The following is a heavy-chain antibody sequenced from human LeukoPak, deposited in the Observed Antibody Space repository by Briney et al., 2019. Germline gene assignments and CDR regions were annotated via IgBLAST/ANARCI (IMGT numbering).Heavy chain of an antibody. Sequence: SETLSLTCTVSGGSISSGSYYWSWIRQPPGKGLEWIGYIYYSGSTNYNPSLKSRVTISVDTSKKQFSLKLNSVTAADTAVYYCARTIYGSGTYYNYNWFDPWGQGTLVTVSS. D-gene: IGHD3-10*01. CDR2: IYYSGST. J-gene: IGHJ5*02. CDR3: ARTIYGSGTYYNYNWFDP. CDR1: GGSISSGSYY. V-gene: IGHV4-61*01.